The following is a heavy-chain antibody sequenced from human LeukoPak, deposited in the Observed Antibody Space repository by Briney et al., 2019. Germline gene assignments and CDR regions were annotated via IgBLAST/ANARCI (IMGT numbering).Heavy chain of an antibody. Sequence: GESLKISCQGSGYSFISYWIAWVRLMPGKGLEWMGIISPGDSDTRSSPSFQGQVSISVDKSINTAYLQWSSLKASDTAMYYCVRRVSGGMDVWGQGTPVTVSS. V-gene: IGHV5-51*01. CDR3: VRRVSGGMDV. CDR1: GYSFISYW. CDR2: ISPGDSDT. J-gene: IGHJ6*02.